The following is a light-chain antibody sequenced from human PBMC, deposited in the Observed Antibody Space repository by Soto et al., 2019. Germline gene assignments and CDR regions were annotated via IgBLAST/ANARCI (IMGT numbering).Light chain of an antibody. CDR1: HSMSTY. Sequence: DIQMTQSPSSLSASVGDRVTITCRASHSMSTYLNWYQQKPGKAPNLLIYGASTLQSGVPSRFSGSGSGTDFTLTISSLQPEDFATYYCQQSYFTPWTFGQGTKV. V-gene: IGKV1-39*01. CDR3: QQSYFTPWT. CDR2: GAS. J-gene: IGKJ1*01.